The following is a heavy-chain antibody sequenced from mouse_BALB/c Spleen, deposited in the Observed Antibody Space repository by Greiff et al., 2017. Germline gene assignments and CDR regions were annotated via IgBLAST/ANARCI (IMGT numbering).Heavy chain of an antibody. CDR1: GYTFTSYV. V-gene: IGHV1-14*01. D-gene: IGHD1-1*01. CDR3: ARLSNYYGSSYHYFDY. J-gene: IGHJ2*01. Sequence: VQLQQSGPELVKPGASVKMSCKASGYTFTSYVLHWVKQKPGQGLEWIGYINPYNDGTKYNEKFKGKATLTSDKSSSTAYMELSSLTSEDSAVYYCARLSNYYGSSYHYFDYWGQGTTLTVSS. CDR2: INPYNDGT.